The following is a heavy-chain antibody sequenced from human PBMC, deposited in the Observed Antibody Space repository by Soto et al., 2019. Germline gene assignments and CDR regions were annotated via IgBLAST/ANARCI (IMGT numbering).Heavy chain of an antibody. CDR3: ARDIGDKTSRWTDDFDI. J-gene: IGHJ3*02. V-gene: IGHV3-33*01. Sequence: GGSLRLSCAASGFTFSSYGMHWVRQAPGKGLEWVAVIWYDGTNKYYVDSVKGRFTISKDNSKNTLYLQMNSLRAEDTAIYYCARDIGDKTSRWTDDFDIWGQGTMVTVS. D-gene: IGHD6-13*01. CDR1: GFTFSSYG. CDR2: IWYDGTNK.